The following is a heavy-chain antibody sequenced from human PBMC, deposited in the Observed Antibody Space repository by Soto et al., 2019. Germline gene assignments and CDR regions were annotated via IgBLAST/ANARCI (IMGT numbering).Heavy chain of an antibody. CDR3: ARGGNGGLGVARRDRFDP. CDR1: GASVSSGGYY. J-gene: IGHJ5*02. CDR2: VYYSGGT. D-gene: IGHD6-19*01. Sequence: QVQLQESGPGLVKPPETLSLTCTVSGASVSSGGYYWTWIRQPPGKGLEWIGYVYYSGGTNYNPSLRSLVTMSVDTSKNQFSLELRSVTAADTAVYYCARGGNGGLGVARRDRFDPWGQGTLVPVSS. V-gene: IGHV4-61*08.